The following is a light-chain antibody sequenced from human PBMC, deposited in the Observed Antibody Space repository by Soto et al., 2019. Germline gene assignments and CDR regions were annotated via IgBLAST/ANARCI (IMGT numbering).Light chain of an antibody. CDR3: QHYDRSPMYT. J-gene: IGKJ2*01. CDR2: AAS. Sequence: EIVLTQSTGTLSLSPGERATLSCRASQSVRSSYLAWYQQKPGQAPRLLIYAASSRATGIPDRFSGRGSGTDFTLTISGLEPEDFAVYYCQHYDRSPMYTFGQGNKLEIK. CDR1: QSVRSSY. V-gene: IGKV3-20*01.